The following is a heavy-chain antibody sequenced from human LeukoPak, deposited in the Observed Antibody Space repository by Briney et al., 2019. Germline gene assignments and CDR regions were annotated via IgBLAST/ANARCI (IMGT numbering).Heavy chain of an antibody. CDR2: INPNSGGT. J-gene: IGHJ3*02. D-gene: IGHD2-21*02. CDR1: GYTFTGYH. Sequence: ASVKVSCKASGYTFTGYHMHWVRQAPGQGLEWMGWINPNSGGTNYAQKFQGRVTMTRDTSISTAYMELSRLRSDDTAVYYCAREKNDFNAFDIWAKGQWSPSLQ. V-gene: IGHV1-2*02. CDR3: AREKNDFNAFDI.